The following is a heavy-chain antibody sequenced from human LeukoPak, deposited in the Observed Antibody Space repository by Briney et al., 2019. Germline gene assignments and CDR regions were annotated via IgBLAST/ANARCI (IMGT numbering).Heavy chain of an antibody. CDR2: MNPNSGNT. J-gene: IGHJ4*02. Sequence: GASVKVSCKASGYTFTSYDINWVRQATGQGLEWMGWMNPNSGNTGYAQKFQGRVTMTRNTSISTAYMELRSLRSDDTAVYYCVRESGGYYGGAFDYWGQGTLVTVSS. CDR3: VRESGGYYGGAFDY. CDR1: GYTFTSYD. V-gene: IGHV1-8*01. D-gene: IGHD3-22*01.